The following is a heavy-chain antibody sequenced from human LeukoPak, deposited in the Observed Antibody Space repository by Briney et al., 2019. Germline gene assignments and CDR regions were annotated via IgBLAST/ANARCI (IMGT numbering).Heavy chain of an antibody. CDR3: ATDNYGTLDY. CDR1: GYTFTDCY. CDR2: IDPRSGGT. D-gene: IGHD3-16*01. V-gene: IGHV1-2*02. Sequence: ASVKVSCKASGYTFTDCYIHWVRRAPGQGLEWMGWIDPRSGGTRCTQKFQGRVTMTRDTSISTVYLDLSGLTFDDTAVYYCATDNYGTLDYWGQGSLVTVSS. J-gene: IGHJ4*02.